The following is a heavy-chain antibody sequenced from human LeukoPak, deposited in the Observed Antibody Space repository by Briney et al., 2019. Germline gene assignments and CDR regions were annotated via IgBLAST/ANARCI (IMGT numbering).Heavy chain of an antibody. CDR2: VNSDGTGT. J-gene: IGHJ6*03. V-gene: IGHV3-74*01. Sequence: PGGSLRLSCAASGFTFSSYWMHWVRQAPGQGLVWVSRVNSDGTGTTYADSVEGRFTISRDNAKNTVYLQMNSLRAEDTAIYYCIRTLIVATSPYMDVWGKGTTVTVSS. D-gene: IGHD5-12*01. CDR3: IRTLIVATSPYMDV. CDR1: GFTFSSYW.